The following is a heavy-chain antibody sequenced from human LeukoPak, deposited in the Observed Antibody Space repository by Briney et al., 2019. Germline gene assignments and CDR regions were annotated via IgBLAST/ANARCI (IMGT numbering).Heavy chain of an antibody. V-gene: IGHV3-43*02. J-gene: IGHJ3*02. D-gene: IGHD4-17*01. Sequence: GGSLRLSCAASGFTFDDYAMHWVRQAPGKSLEWVSLISGDGSATYYADSVKGRFTISRDNSKNSLYVQMNSLRTEDTALYYCAKDWAVTPRRGDAFDIWGQGTMVTVSS. CDR1: GFTFDDYA. CDR3: AKDWAVTPRRGDAFDI. CDR2: ISGDGSAT.